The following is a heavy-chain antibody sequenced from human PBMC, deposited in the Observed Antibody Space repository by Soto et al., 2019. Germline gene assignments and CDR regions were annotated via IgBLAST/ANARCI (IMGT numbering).Heavy chain of an antibody. CDR3: ARGGAYYDILTGYSRSPFDY. CDR2: INPNSGGT. V-gene: IGHV1-2*04. Sequence: ASVKVSCKASGYTFTGYYMHCVRQAPGQGLEWMGWINPNSGGTNYAQKFQGWVTMTRDTSISTAYMELSRLRSDDTAVYYCARGGAYYDILTGYSRSPFDYWGQGTLVTVSS. CDR1: GYTFTGYY. D-gene: IGHD3-9*01. J-gene: IGHJ4*02.